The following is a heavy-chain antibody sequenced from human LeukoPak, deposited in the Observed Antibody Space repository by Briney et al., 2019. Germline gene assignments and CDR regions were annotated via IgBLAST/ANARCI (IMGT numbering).Heavy chain of an antibody. CDR2: INHSGST. CDR1: GGSFSGYY. Sequence: SETLSLTCAVYGGSFSGYYWSWIRQPPGKGLEWIGEINHSGSTNYNLSLKSRVTISVDTSKNQFSLKLSSVTAADTAVYYCARGNPTPEDFDYWGQGTLVTVSS. D-gene: IGHD1-14*01. CDR3: ARGNPTPEDFDY. J-gene: IGHJ4*02. V-gene: IGHV4-34*01.